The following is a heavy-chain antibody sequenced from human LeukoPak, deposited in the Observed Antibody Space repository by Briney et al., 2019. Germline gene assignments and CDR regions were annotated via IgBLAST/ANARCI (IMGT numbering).Heavy chain of an antibody. CDR1: GFTFSDYY. V-gene: IGHV3-11*01. Sequence: GGSLRLSCAASGFTFSDYYMSRIRQAPGKGLEWVSYISSSGSTIYYADSVKGRFTISRDNAKNSLYLQMNSLRAEDTAVYYCARDLTGTTLPFDYWGQGALVTVSS. CDR2: ISSSGSTI. CDR3: ARDLTGTTLPFDY. J-gene: IGHJ4*02. D-gene: IGHD1-20*01.